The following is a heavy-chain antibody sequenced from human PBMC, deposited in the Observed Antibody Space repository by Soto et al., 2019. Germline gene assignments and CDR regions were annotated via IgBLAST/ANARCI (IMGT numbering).Heavy chain of an antibody. CDR3: ARDGSYDSSGYYFDY. CDR1: GFTFSSYS. CDR2: ISSSGSYI. D-gene: IGHD3-22*01. J-gene: IGHJ4*02. Sequence: EVQLVESGGGLVKPGGSLRLSCASSGFTFSSYSMNWVHQAPGKGLEWVSSISSSGSYIYYADSVKGRFTLSRDNAKNSLYLQMNSLRAEYTAVYYCARDGSYDSSGYYFDYWGQGTLVTVSS. V-gene: IGHV3-21*01.